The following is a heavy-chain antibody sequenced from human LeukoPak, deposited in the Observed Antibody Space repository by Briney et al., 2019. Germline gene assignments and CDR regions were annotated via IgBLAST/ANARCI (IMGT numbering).Heavy chain of an antibody. J-gene: IGHJ4*02. CDR3: TRERDNSSDY. CDR2: IYHSGSA. CDR1: DYSISSGYY. Sequence: PSETLSLTCTVSDYSISSGYYWGWIRQTPGKGLEWIGSIYHSGSAYYNPSLKSRVTISVDTSKNQFSLNLRSVTAADTAAYYCTRERDNSSDYWGQGTLVTVSS. D-gene: IGHD6-6*01. V-gene: IGHV4-38-2*02.